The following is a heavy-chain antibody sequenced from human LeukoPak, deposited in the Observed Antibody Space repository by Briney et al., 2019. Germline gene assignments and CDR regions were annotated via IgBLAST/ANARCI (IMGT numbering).Heavy chain of an antibody. CDR1: GGSVSSGSYY. V-gene: IGHV4-61*01. Sequence: SETLSLTCTVSGGSVSSGSYYWSWIRQPPGKGLEWIGYIYYSGSTNYNPSLKSRVTISVDTSKNQFSLKLSSVTAADTAVYYCARVTYYYDSSGHYPYYFDYWGQGPLVTVSS. D-gene: IGHD3-22*01. CDR3: ARVTYYYDSSGHYPYYFDY. J-gene: IGHJ4*02. CDR2: IYYSGST.